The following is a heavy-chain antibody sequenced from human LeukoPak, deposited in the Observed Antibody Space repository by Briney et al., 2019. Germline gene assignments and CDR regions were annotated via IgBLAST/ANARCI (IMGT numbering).Heavy chain of an antibody. D-gene: IGHD6-19*01. V-gene: IGHV1-24*01. J-gene: IGHJ3*02. CDR2: FDPEDGET. CDR1: GYTLTELS. CDR3: ATPAKHSSGWSPRASYAFDI. Sequence: GASVKVSCNVSGYTLTELSMHWVRQAPGKGLEWMGGFDPEDGETIYAQKFQGRVTMTEDTSTDTAYMELSSLRSEDTAVYYCATPAKHSSGWSPRASYAFDIWGQGTMVAVSS.